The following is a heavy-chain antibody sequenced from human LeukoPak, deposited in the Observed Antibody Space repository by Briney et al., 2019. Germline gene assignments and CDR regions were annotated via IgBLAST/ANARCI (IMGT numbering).Heavy chain of an antibody. CDR3: ARGPLWFGELSPLDY. J-gene: IGHJ4*02. CDR2: IYYSGST. V-gene: IGHV4-59*01. CDR1: GGSISSYY. D-gene: IGHD3-10*01. Sequence: SETLSLTCTVSGGSISSYYWSWIRQPPGKGLEWIGYIYYSGSTNYNPSLKSRVTISVDTSKNQFSLKLSSVTAADTAVYYCARGPLWFGELSPLDYWGQGTLVTVSS.